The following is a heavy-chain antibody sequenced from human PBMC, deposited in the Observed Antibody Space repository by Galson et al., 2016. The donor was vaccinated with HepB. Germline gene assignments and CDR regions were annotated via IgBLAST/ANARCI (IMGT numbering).Heavy chain of an antibody. Sequence: SLRLSCAASGFTFRSCAMSWVRQAPGKGLEWVSAIETAGDTYYADSVKGRFTISRENAKNSLYLQMNSLRAGDTAVYYCARGKSLLTMPWNYGLDVWGKGTTVSVSS. J-gene: IGHJ6*04. CDR2: IETAGDT. V-gene: IGHV3-13*01. CDR1: GFTFRSCA. CDR3: ARGKSLLTMPWNYGLDV. D-gene: IGHD4/OR15-4a*01.